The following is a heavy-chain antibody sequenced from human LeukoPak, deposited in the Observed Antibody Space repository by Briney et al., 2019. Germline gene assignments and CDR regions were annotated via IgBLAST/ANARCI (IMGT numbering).Heavy chain of an antibody. Sequence: ASVKVSCKASGYTFTGYYMHWVRQAPGQGLEWMGWVNPNSGGTNYAQKFQGRVTMTRDTSISTAYMELSRLRSDDTAVYYCARDYSSPPNFDYWGQGTLVTVSS. V-gene: IGHV1-2*02. CDR1: GYTFTGYY. CDR3: ARDYSSPPNFDY. J-gene: IGHJ4*02. D-gene: IGHD6-13*01. CDR2: VNPNSGGT.